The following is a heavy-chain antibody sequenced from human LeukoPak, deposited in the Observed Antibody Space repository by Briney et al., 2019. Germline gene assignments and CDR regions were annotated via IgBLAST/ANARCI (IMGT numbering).Heavy chain of an antibody. CDR2: MNPNSGNT. CDR3: ATYDFWSGYLTQFDY. CDR1: GYTFTSYD. D-gene: IGHD3-3*01. Sequence: ASVKVSCKASGYTFTSYDINWVRQATGQGLEWMGWMNPNSGNTGYAQKFQGRVTMTRNTSISTAYMELSSLRSEDTAVYYCATYDFWSGYLTQFDYWGQGTLVTVSS. J-gene: IGHJ4*02. V-gene: IGHV1-8*01.